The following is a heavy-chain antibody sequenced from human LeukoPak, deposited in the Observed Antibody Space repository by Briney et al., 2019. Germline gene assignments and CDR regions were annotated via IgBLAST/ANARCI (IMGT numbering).Heavy chain of an antibody. CDR2: IYPGDSDT. CDR1: GYSFTSYW. J-gene: IGHJ5*02. CDR3: ARLMHDILTGFEMDP. V-gene: IGHV5-51*01. D-gene: IGHD3-9*01. Sequence: GESLKISCKGSGYSFTSYWSGWVRQMPGKGLEWMGIIYPGDSDTRYSPSFQGQVTISADKSISTAYLQWSSLKASDTAMYYCARLMHDILTGFEMDPWGQGTLVTVSS.